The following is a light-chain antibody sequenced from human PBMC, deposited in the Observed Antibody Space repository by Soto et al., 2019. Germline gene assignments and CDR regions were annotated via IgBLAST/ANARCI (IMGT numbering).Light chain of an antibody. CDR2: GNS. CDR1: SSNIGAGYD. CDR3: QSYDSSLSGWEV. J-gene: IGLJ2*01. V-gene: IGLV1-40*01. Sequence: QSVLTQPPSVSGAPGQRVTISCTGSSSNIGAGYDVHWYQQRPGTAPKLLIYGNSNRPSGVPDRFSGSKSGTSASLAITGLQAEDEADYYCQSYDSSLSGWEVFGGGTKLTVL.